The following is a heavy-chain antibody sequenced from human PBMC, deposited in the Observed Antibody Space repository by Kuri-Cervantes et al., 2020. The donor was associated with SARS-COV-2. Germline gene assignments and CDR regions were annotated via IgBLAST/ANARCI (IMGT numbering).Heavy chain of an antibody. CDR2: MYYSGST. Sequence: ESLKISCTVSSGSISSGDYYWSWIRQPPGKGLEWIGYMYYSGSTYYNPSLKSRVTISVDTSKNQFSLKLSSVTAADTAVYYCARGDGYNHGSLDYWGQGTLVTVSS. J-gene: IGHJ4*02. CDR3: ARGDGYNHGSLDY. V-gene: IGHV4-61*08. CDR1: SGSISSGDYY. D-gene: IGHD5-24*01.